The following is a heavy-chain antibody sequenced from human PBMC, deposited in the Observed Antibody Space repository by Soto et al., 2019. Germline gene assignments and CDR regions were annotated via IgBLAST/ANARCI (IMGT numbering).Heavy chain of an antibody. D-gene: IGHD4-17*01. Sequence: SETLSLTCTVSGGSISSGGYYWSWIRQHPGKGLEWIGYIYYSGSTYYNPSLKSRVTISVDTSKNQFSLKLSSVTAADTAVYYCARANGDYVGAFDIWGQGTMVTVSS. CDR2: IYYSGST. CDR3: ARANGDYVGAFDI. J-gene: IGHJ3*02. CDR1: GGSISSGGYY. V-gene: IGHV4-31*03.